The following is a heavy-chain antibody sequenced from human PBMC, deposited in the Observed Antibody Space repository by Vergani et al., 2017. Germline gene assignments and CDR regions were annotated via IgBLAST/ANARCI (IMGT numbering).Heavy chain of an antibody. CDR3: ASIPGYSSGWYGEGLFDY. CDR2: IYHSWST. Sequence: QVQLQESGPGLVKPSGPLSLTCAVSGGSLSSSNWWSWVRQPPGKGLEWIGEIYHSWSTNYNPSLKSRVTISVDKSNNQFSLKLSPVTAADTAVYYCASIPGYSSGWYGEGLFDYWGQGTLVTVSS. V-gene: IGHV4-4*02. D-gene: IGHD6-19*01. CDR1: GGSLSSSNW. J-gene: IGHJ4*02.